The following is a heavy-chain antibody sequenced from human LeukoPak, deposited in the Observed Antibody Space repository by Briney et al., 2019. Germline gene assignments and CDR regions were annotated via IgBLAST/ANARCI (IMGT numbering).Heavy chain of an antibody. CDR2: IYTGGST. CDR3: ARDINYYNTPD. J-gene: IGHJ4*02. Sequence: GGSLRLSCAASGFTVSTKNMNWVRQAPGKGLEWVSVIYTGGSTYYAESVRGRFTISRDNSNNTLDLQMNSLRAEDTAVYYCARDINYYNTPDWGQGTLVTVSS. V-gene: IGHV3-66*01. D-gene: IGHD3-22*01. CDR1: GFTVSTKN.